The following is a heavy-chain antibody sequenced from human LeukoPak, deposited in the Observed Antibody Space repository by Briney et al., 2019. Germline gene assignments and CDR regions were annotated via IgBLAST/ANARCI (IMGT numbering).Heavy chain of an antibody. D-gene: IGHD7-27*01. Sequence: SETLSLTCTVSGGSITTTNYYWAWIRQPPGEGLQWIGSVYYRGNTYSNPSLESRITMSVDASKNQFSLRLTSVTAADTALYYCARDTVPPRNATEQKTGTYYWGLGTLVTVSS. CDR2: VYYRGNT. J-gene: IGHJ4*01. CDR1: GGSITTTNYY. V-gene: IGHV4-39*02. CDR3: ARDTVPPRNATEQKTGTYY.